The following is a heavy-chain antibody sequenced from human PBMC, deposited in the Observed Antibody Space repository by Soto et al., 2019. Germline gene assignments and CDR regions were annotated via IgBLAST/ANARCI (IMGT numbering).Heavy chain of an antibody. J-gene: IGHJ6*02. Sequence: PSETLSLTCAVSGGSISSSNWWSWVRQPPGKGLEWIGEIYHSGSTNYNPSLKSRVTISVDKSKNQLSLKLSSVTAADTAVYYCARVAGSYYYGMDVWGQGTTVTVS. D-gene: IGHD1-26*01. V-gene: IGHV4-4*02. CDR1: GGSISSSNW. CDR2: IYHSGST. CDR3: ARVAGSYYYGMDV.